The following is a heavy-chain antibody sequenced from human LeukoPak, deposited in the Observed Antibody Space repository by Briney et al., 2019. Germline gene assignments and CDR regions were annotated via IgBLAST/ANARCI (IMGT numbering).Heavy chain of an antibody. CDR3: ARVTTVTTRDGDYYYYYYMDV. Sequence: ASVKVSCKASGYTFTSYGISWVRQPPGQGLERMGWISAYNGNTNYAQKLQGRVTMTTDTSTSTAYMELRSLRSDDTAVYYCARVTTVTTRDGDYYYYYYMDVWGKGTTVTVSS. D-gene: IGHD4-17*01. CDR2: ISAYNGNT. CDR1: GYTFTSYG. J-gene: IGHJ6*03. V-gene: IGHV1-18*01.